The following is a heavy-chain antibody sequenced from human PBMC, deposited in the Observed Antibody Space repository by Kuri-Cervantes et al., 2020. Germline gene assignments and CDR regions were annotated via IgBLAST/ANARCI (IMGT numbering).Heavy chain of an antibody. CDR3: ARQTSGWFDP. J-gene: IGHJ5*02. D-gene: IGHD3-10*01. CDR1: GGSISSSSYY. V-gene: IGHV4-39*01. Sequence: SETLSLTCTVSGGSISSSSYYWGWIRQPPGKGLEWIGSIYYSGSTYYDPSLKSRLTISVDTSKNQFSLKLSSVTAADTAVYYCARQTSGWFDPWGQGTLVTVSS. CDR2: IYYSGST.